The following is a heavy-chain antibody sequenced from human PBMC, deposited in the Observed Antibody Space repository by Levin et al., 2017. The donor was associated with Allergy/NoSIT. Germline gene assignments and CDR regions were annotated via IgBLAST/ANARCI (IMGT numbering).Heavy chain of an antibody. Sequence: GGSLRLSCAASGFTFSSYAMHWVRQAPGKGLEWVAVISYDGSNKYYADSVKGRFTISRDNSKNTLYLQMNSLRAEDTAVYYCARDTPLAEFDYWGQGTLVTVSS. J-gene: IGHJ4*02. CDR1: GFTFSSYA. CDR2: ISYDGSNK. D-gene: IGHD2-15*01. CDR3: ARDTPLAEFDY. V-gene: IGHV3-30*04.